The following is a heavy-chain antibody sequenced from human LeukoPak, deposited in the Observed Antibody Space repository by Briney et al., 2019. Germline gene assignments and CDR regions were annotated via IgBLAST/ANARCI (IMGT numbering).Heavy chain of an antibody. CDR3: ARDRHDFWSGYSNIRGYFDY. V-gene: IGHV3-30-3*01. CDR2: ISYDGSNK. J-gene: IGHJ4*02. Sequence: GGSLRLSCAASGFTFSSYAMHWVRQAPGKGLEWVAVISYDGSNKYYADSVKGRFTISRDNSKNTLYLQMNSLRAEDTAVYYCARDRHDFWSGYSNIRGYFDYWGQGTLVTVSS. D-gene: IGHD3-3*01. CDR1: GFTFSSYA.